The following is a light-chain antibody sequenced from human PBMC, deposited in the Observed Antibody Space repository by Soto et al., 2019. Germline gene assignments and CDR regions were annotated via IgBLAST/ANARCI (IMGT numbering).Light chain of an antibody. Sequence: QPLLTQAASVSGSRGRSFTISCTGTISDVGRYNSVSWYRQDPGKAPKLMIYAVTNRPSGVSNRFSGSTSGNTASLTISGLQSEDEADYYCRSFISRITSVLGTGPKVTVL. CDR3: RSFISRITSV. V-gene: IGLV2-14*01. CDR2: AVT. CDR1: ISDVGRYNS. J-gene: IGLJ1*01.